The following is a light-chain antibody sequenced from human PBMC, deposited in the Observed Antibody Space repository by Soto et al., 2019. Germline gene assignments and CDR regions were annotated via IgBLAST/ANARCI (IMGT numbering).Light chain of an antibody. Sequence: QSALTQPPSVSGAPGQRVTISCTGSSSNIGAGYDVHWYQQLPGTAPKLLIYGNSNRPSGVPDRFSGSKSGTSASLAIPGLQAEDEADYYCQSYDSTLSGSGFGGGTKLTVL. CDR3: QSYDSTLSGSG. CDR2: GNS. J-gene: IGLJ3*02. V-gene: IGLV1-40*01. CDR1: SSNIGAGYD.